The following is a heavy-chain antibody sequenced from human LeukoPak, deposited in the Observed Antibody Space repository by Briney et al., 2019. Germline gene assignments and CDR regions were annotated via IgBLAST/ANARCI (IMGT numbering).Heavy chain of an antibody. CDR1: GFSFSDYD. V-gene: IGHV3-69-1*02. Sequence: PGGSLRLSCSASGFSFSDYDMNWVRQAPGKGLEWVPAISGRSIYYGESVKGRFTISRDNAKNSLYLQMDSLGVEDTAVYYCGRAFPPLRTSSAGDLWGQGTLVIVSS. D-gene: IGHD3-16*01. CDR2: ISGRSI. J-gene: IGHJ1*01. CDR3: GRAFPPLRTSSAGDL.